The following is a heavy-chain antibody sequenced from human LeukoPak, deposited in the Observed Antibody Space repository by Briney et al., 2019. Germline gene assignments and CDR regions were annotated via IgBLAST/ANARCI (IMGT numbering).Heavy chain of an antibody. J-gene: IGHJ4*02. D-gene: IGHD2-8*01. CDR1: GYTFTNYF. CDR3: ARGMAKGKDY. V-gene: IGHV1-46*01. CDR2: INPSGGST. Sequence: ASVKVSCKAAGYTFTNYFMHWVRQAPGQGLEWMGMINPSGGSTSYAQKFQGRVTMTRDTSTSTVYMDLSSLRFEDTAVYYCARGMAKGKDYWGRGTLVTVSS.